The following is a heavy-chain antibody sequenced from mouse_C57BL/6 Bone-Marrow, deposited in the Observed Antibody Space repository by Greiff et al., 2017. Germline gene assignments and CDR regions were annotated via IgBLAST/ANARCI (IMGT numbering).Heavy chain of an antibody. Sequence: EVQLQQSGPELVKPGASVKISCKASGYTFTDYYMNWVKQSHGKSLEWIGDINPNNGGTSYNQQFKGKATLTVDKPSSTAYMELRSLTSEDSAVYYCARNDYDAMDYWGQGTSVTVSS. CDR2: INPNNGGT. CDR1: GYTFTDYY. V-gene: IGHV1-26*01. CDR3: ARNDYDAMDY. J-gene: IGHJ4*01.